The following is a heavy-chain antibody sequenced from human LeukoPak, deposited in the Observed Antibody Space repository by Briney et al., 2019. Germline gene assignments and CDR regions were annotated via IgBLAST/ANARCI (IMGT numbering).Heavy chain of an antibody. CDR3: ARASPLDY. V-gene: IGHV1-18*01. CDR1: GYTFTNFG. CDR2: ISPYNGNT. J-gene: IGHJ4*02. Sequence: ASVKVSCKASGYTFTNFGITWVRQAPGQGLEWMGWISPYNGNTNYAENLQHRVTMATDTSTSTAYRELRSLRSDDTAMYYCARASPLDYWGQGTLVTVSS.